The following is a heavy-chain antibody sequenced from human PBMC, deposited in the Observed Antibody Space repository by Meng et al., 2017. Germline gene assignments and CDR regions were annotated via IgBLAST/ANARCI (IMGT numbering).Heavy chain of an antibody. CDR2: IRSKAYGGTT. J-gene: IGHJ4*02. CDR3: TRVFHVETTWHY. CDR1: GFTFGDYA. D-gene: IGHD4-17*01. V-gene: IGHV3-49*03. Sequence: GESLKISCTASGFTFGDYAMSWFRQAPGKGLEWVGFIRSKAYGGTTEYAASVKGRFTISRDDSKSIAYLQMNSLKTEDTAVYYCTRVFHVETTWHYWGQGTLVTFSS.